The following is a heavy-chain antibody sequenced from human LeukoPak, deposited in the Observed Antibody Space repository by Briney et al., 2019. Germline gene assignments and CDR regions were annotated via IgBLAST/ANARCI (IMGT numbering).Heavy chain of an antibody. CDR3: ARTDYGEPPYCFDY. V-gene: IGHV3-7*03. Sequence: GGSLRLSCAASGFTFSSYWMSWVRQAPGKGLEWVANIKQDGSEKYYVDSVKGRFTISRDNAKNSLYLQMNSLRAEDTAVYYCARTDYGEPPYCFDYWGQGTLVTVSS. CDR2: IKQDGSEK. J-gene: IGHJ4*02. D-gene: IGHD4-17*01. CDR1: GFTFSSYW.